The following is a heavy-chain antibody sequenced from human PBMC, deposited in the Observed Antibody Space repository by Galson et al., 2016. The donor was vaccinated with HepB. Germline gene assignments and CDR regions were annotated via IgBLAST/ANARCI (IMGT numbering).Heavy chain of an antibody. CDR2: ISAYNGNT. CDR1: GYTFTSYG. V-gene: IGHV1-18*01. D-gene: IGHD6-6*01. CDR3: ARDSSSSLVTSWFDP. J-gene: IGHJ5*02. Sequence: SVKVSCKASGYTFTSYGISWVRQAPGQGLEWMGWISAYNGNTNYAQKLQGRVTMTTDTSTSTAYMELRSLRSDDTAVYYCARDSSSSLVTSWFDPWGQGTLVTVSS.